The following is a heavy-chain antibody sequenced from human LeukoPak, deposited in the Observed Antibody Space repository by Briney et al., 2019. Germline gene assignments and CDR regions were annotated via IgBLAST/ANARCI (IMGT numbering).Heavy chain of an antibody. J-gene: IGHJ4*02. CDR2: INHSGST. Sequence: SETLSLTCAVYGGSFSGYYWSWIRQPPGKGLEWIGEINHSGSTNYNPSLKSRVTISVDTSENQFSLKLSSVTAADTAVYYCARLWGSSGDYFDYWGQGTLVTVSS. CDR1: GGSFSGYY. D-gene: IGHD7-27*01. CDR3: ARLWGSSGDYFDY. V-gene: IGHV4-34*01.